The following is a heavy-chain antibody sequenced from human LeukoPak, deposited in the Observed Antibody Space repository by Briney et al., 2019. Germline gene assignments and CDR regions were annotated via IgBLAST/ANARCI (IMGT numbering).Heavy chain of an antibody. CDR3: ARGVYIAAAQYGY. CDR2: IYYSGTT. J-gene: IGHJ4*02. V-gene: IGHV4-59*01. D-gene: IGHD6-13*01. Sequence: SETLSLTCTVSGGPISNYYWSWIRQPPGKGLEWIGYIYYSGTTNYNPSLKSRVTISVDTSKNQFSLKLNSVTAADTAVYYCARGVYIAAAQYGYWGQGTLVTVSS. CDR1: GGPISNYY.